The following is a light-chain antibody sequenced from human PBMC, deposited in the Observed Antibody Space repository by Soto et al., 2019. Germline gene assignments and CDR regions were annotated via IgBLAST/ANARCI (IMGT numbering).Light chain of an antibody. J-gene: IGKJ4*01. Sequence: DLVLTQSPLSLPVTPGEPASTSCRSSQSLLSSNANNYLDWYLQKPGQSPQVLIYLGSNRASGVPDRFSGSGSGTDFTLKISRVEAEDVGVYYCMQGLTTPLTFGGGTKVEIK. V-gene: IGKV2-28*01. CDR1: QSLLSSNANNY. CDR2: LGS. CDR3: MQGLTTPLT.